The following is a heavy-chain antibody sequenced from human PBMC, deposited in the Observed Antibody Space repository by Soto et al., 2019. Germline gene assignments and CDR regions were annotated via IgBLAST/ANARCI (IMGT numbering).Heavy chain of an antibody. J-gene: IGHJ6*02. Sequence: LRLSCAASGFTFDDYAMHWVRQAPGKGLEWVSGISWNSGSIGYADSVKGRFTISRDNAKNSLYLQMNSLRAEDTAVYYCARDRSGSYYYYYGMDVWGQGTTVTVSS. CDR3: ARDRSGSYYYYYGMDV. CDR1: GFTFDDYA. CDR2: ISWNSGSI. V-gene: IGHV3-9*01. D-gene: IGHD1-26*01.